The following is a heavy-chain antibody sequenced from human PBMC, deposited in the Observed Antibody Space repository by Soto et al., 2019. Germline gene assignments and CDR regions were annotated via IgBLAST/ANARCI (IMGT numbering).Heavy chain of an antibody. J-gene: IGHJ4*02. Sequence: KASETLSLTCTVSGSSISSGDYYWSWIRQPPGKGLEWIGYIYYSGSTYYNPSLKSRVTISVDTSKNQFSLKLSSVTAADTAVYYCASSSEGNYDILTGPYYFDYWGQGTLVTVSS. CDR1: GSSISSGDYY. V-gene: IGHV4-30-4*01. D-gene: IGHD3-9*01. CDR3: ASSSEGNYDILTGPYYFDY. CDR2: IYYSGST.